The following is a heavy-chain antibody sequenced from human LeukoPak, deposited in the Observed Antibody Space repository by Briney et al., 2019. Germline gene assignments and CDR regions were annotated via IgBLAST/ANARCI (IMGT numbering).Heavy chain of an antibody. CDR3: ARHLRGYCGSGSYRNYYYYGMDV. J-gene: IGHJ6*02. Sequence: GESLKISCKGSGYSFTSYWIGWVRQMPGKGLEWMGIIYPGDSDTRYSPSFQGQVTISADKSISTAYLQWSSLKASDTAMYYCARHLRGYCGSGSYRNYYYYGMDVWGQGTTVTVSS. V-gene: IGHV5-51*01. CDR1: GYSFTSYW. CDR2: IYPGDSDT. D-gene: IGHD3-10*01.